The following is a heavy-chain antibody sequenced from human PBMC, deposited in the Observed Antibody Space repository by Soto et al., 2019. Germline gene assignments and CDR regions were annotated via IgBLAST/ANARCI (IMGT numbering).Heavy chain of an antibody. CDR3: ARGLNVVVPAAKGRDYYYYYYMDV. V-gene: IGHV1-8*01. J-gene: IGHJ6*03. D-gene: IGHD2-2*01. CDR1: GYTFTSYD. Sequence: ASVKVSCKASGYTFTSYDINWVRQATGQGLEWMGWMNPNSGNTGYAQKFQGRVTMTRNTSISTAYMELSSLRSEDTAVYYCARGLNVVVPAAKGRDYYYYYYMDVWGKGTTVTVSS. CDR2: MNPNSGNT.